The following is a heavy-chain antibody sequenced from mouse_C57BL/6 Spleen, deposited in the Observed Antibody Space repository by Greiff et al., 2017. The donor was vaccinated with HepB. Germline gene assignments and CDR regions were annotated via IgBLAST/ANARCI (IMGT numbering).Heavy chain of an antibody. D-gene: IGHD2-3*01. CDR3: ARQVDGYYGYFDV. J-gene: IGHJ1*03. Sequence: EVQWVESGGGLVQPGGSLKLSCAASGFTFSDYYMYWVRQTPEKRLEWVAYISNGGGSTYYPDTVKGRFTISRDNAKNTLYLQMSRLKSEDTAMYYCARQVDGYYGYFDVWGTGTTVTVSS. CDR2: ISNGGGST. CDR1: GFTFSDYY. V-gene: IGHV5-12*01.